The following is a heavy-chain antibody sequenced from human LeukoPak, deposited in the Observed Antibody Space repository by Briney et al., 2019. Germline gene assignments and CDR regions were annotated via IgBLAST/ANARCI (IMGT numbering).Heavy chain of an antibody. CDR3: ARGYYDSSGYSNTFDI. V-gene: IGHV4-59*01. J-gene: IGHJ3*02. D-gene: IGHD3-22*01. CDR1: GASTSSYY. Sequence: SETLSLTCTVSGASTSSYYWSWIRQPPGKGLEWIGYIYYSGNTNYNPSLKSRVTISVDTSKNQFSLKLSSVTAADTAVYYCARGYYDSSGYSNTFDIWGQGTMVTVSS. CDR2: IYYSGNT.